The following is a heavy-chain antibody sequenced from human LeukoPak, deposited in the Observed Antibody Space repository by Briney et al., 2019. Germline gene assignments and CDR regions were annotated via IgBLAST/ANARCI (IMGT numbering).Heavy chain of an antibody. J-gene: IGHJ4*02. CDR1: GGTFSSYA. D-gene: IGHD3-22*01. CDR3: ARDRRYYDSSGYRYYFDY. V-gene: IGHV1-69*04. CDR2: IIPIFGIA. Sequence: SVNVSCMASGGTFSSYAISWVRQAPGQGLVWMGRIIPIFGIANYAQKFQGRVTITADKSTSTAYMELSSLRSEDTAVYYCARDRRYYDSSGYRYYFDYWGQGTLVTVSS.